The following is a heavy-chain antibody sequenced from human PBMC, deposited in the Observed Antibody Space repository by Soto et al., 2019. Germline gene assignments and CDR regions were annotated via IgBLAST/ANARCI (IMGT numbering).Heavy chain of an antibody. D-gene: IGHD3-22*01. CDR3: AYYGRYYYGMDV. J-gene: IGHJ6*02. CDR2: MNPNSGNT. CDR1: GYTFTSYD. V-gene: IGHV1-8*01. Sequence: ASVKVSCKASGYTFTSYDINWVRQATGQGLEWMGWMNPNSGNTGYAQKFQGRVTMTRDTSISTAYMELSRLRSDDTAVYYCAYYGRYYYGMDVWGQGTTVTVSS.